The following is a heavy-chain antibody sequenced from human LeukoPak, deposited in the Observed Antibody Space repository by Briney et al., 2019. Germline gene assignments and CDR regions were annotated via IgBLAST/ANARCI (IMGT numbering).Heavy chain of an antibody. CDR2: INWNGGST. V-gene: IGHV3-20*04. CDR1: GFTFDDYG. Sequence: GGSLRLSCAASGFTFDDYGMSWVRQAPGKGLEWVSGINWNGGSTGYADSVKGRFTISRDNAKNSLYLQMNSLRAEDTALYYCAREAPEGITIFGVVPENYYMDVWGKGTTVTVSS. D-gene: IGHD3-3*01. CDR3: AREAPEGITIFGVVPENYYMDV. J-gene: IGHJ6*03.